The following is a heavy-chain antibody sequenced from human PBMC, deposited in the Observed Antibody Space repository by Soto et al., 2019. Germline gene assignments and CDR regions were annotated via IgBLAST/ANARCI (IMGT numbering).Heavy chain of an antibody. CDR1: EFTFSNYA. CDR2: ISGSGAAT. J-gene: IGHJ4*02. Sequence: EVQLLESGGGLVQPGGSLRLSCVVSEFTFSNYAMSWVRQAPGKGLEWVSAISGSGAATYYADSVKGRITISRDSSKNTLYLHMNSLRAEDTAVYYCAKLSSSGWYGHIDYWGQGTLVTVSS. V-gene: IGHV3-23*01. D-gene: IGHD6-19*01. CDR3: AKLSSSGWYGHIDY.